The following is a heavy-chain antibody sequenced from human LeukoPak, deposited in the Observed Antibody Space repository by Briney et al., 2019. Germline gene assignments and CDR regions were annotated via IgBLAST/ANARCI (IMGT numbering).Heavy chain of an antibody. J-gene: IGHJ4*02. CDR2: INPNSGGT. CDR1: GYTFTGYY. V-gene: IGHV1-2*04. D-gene: IGHD6-19*01. Sequence: GASVKVSCKASGYTFTGYYMHWVRQAPGQGLEWMGWINPNSGGTNYAQKFQGWVTMTRDTSISTAYMELSRLRSDDTAVYYCARGVAVAARYHFDYWGQGTLVTVSS. CDR3: ARGVAVAARYHFDY.